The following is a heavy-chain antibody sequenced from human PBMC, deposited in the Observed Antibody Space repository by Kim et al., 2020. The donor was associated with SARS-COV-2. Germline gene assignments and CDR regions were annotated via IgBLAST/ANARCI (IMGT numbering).Heavy chain of an antibody. Sequence: GGSLRLSCAASGFTFDDYTMHWVRQAPGKGLEWVSLISWDGGSTYYADSVKGRFTISRDNSKNSLYLQMNSLRTEDTALYYCAKDLGWKSNDYGDSPYYYYGMDVWGQGTTVTVSS. D-gene: IGHD4-17*01. CDR2: ISWDGGST. CDR3: AKDLGWKSNDYGDSPYYYYGMDV. CDR1: GFTFDDYT. V-gene: IGHV3-43*01. J-gene: IGHJ6*02.